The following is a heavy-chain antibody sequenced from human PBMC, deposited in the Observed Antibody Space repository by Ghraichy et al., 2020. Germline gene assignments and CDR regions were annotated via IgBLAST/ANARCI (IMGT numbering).Heavy chain of an antibody. V-gene: IGHV4-39*01. CDR2: IYYSGST. D-gene: IGHD3-3*01. J-gene: IGHJ4*02. CDR1: GGSISSSSYY. Sequence: SETLSLTCTVSGGSISSSSYYWGWIRQPPGKGLEWIGSIYYSGSTYYNPSLKSRVTISVDTSKNQFSLKLSSVTAADTAVYYCARGNDPRYYDFWICFDYWGQGTLVTVSS. CDR3: ARGNDPRYYDFWICFDY.